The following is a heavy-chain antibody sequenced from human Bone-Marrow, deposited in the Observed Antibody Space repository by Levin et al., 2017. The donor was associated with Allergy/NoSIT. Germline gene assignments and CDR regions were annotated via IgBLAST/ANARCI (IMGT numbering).Heavy chain of an antibody. CDR3: AKDERGRFGGGGPIDL. V-gene: IGHV3-30*18. CDR2: ISDDGTDD. J-gene: IGHJ5*02. Sequence: GGSLRLSCAASGFTFSSFGMYWVRQAPGKGLEWVARISDDGTDDDYGDSVKGRFTVSRDNVENRLSLEMNSLRPEDTAVYYCAKDERGRFGGGGPIDLWGQGTLVTVSS. CDR1: GFTFSSFG. D-gene: IGHD1-26*01.